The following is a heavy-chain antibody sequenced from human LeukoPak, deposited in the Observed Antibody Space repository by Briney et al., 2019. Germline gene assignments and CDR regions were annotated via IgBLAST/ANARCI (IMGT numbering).Heavy chain of an antibody. CDR1: GFTLSSNG. J-gene: IGHJ6*02. D-gene: IGHD4-23*01. V-gene: IGHV3-30*03. CDR3: ARDFRLGVNGGYGMDV. Sequence: GGSLRLSCAASGFTLSSNGLHWVRQAPGKGLEWVAVISFDENDKHYADSVKGRFTISRDNPKNTLYLQMNSLTAEDTAVYYCARDFRLGVNGGYGMDVWGQGTTVTVSS. CDR2: ISFDENDK.